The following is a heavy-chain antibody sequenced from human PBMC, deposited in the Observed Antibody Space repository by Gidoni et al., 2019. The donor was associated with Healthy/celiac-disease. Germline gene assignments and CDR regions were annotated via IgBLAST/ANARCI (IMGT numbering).Heavy chain of an antibody. CDR3: ARVFLANWFDP. J-gene: IGHJ5*02. Sequence: QLQLQESGPGLVKPSETLSLTCTVSGGSISSSSYYWGWIRQPPGKGLEWIGSIYYSGSTYYNPSRKSRVTISVDTSKNQFSLKLSSVTAADTAVYYCARVFLANWFDPWGQGTLVTVSS. CDR2: IYYSGST. CDR1: GGSISSSSYY. V-gene: IGHV4-39*01.